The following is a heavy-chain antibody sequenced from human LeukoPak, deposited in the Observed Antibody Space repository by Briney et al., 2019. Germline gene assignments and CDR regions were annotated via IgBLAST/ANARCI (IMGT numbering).Heavy chain of an antibody. CDR3: ARDQVRYGGGVDY. Sequence: SETLSLTCTVSGGSISSGGYYWSWIRQHPGKGLEWIGYIYYSGSINYNPSLKSRVTISVDTSKNQFSLKLSSVTAADTAVYYCARDQVRYGGGVDYWGQGTLVTVSS. V-gene: IGHV4-61*08. J-gene: IGHJ4*02. D-gene: IGHD3-10*01. CDR2: IYYSGSI. CDR1: GGSISSGGYY.